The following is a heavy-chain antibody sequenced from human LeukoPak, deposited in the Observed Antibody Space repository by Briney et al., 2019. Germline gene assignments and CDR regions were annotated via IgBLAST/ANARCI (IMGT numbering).Heavy chain of an antibody. Sequence: PGGSLRLSCVASGFTFSNYWMSWVRQAPGKGLEWVGNIKQDGSEENYVDSVKGRFTISRDNAENSVYLQMNSLRAEDTAVYYCARDWKGRAYDTWLRGPGTQVTVSS. CDR1: GFTFSNYW. CDR2: IKQDGSEE. J-gene: IGHJ4*02. CDR3: ARDWKGRAYDTWL. D-gene: IGHD3-9*01. V-gene: IGHV3-7*01.